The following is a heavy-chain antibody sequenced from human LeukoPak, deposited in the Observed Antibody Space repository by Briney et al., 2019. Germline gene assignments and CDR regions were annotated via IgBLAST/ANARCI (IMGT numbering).Heavy chain of an antibody. CDR1: GFVFSTYA. Sequence: GGSLRLSCAASGFVFSTYAIHWVRHVPGKGLEYVSGINGNGDYTDYANSVKGRFTISRDNFKNTVYLQMRSLRAEDMAVYYCARDLFSGAEMATLDYWGQGTLVTVSS. V-gene: IGHV3-64*01. J-gene: IGHJ4*02. D-gene: IGHD5-24*01. CDR3: ARDLFSGAEMATLDY. CDR2: INGNGDYT.